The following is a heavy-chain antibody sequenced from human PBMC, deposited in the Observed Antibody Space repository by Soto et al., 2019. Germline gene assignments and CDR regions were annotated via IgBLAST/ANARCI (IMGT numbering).Heavy chain of an antibody. CDR3: ARDTGSLKYYYDSSGYTFDY. D-gene: IGHD3-22*01. V-gene: IGHV1-18*04. CDR2: ISAYNGNT. CDR1: GYTFTSYG. Sequence: ASVKVSCKASGYTFTSYGISWVRQAPGQGLEWMGWISAYNGNTNYAQKLQGRVTMTTDTSTSTAYMELRSLRSDDTAVYYCARDTGSLKYYYDSSGYTFDYWGQGTLVTLSS. J-gene: IGHJ4*02.